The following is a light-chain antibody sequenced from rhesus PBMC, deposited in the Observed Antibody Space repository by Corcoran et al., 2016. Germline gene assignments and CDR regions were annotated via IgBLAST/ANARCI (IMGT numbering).Light chain of an antibody. CDR1: SSDIGGYNR. V-gene: IGLV2-13*02. Sequence: QAALTQSPSVSGSPGQSVTISCTGTSSDIGGYNRVSWYQQHPGKAPKLMIYEVSKRPSGVSDRFSGSKSGNTASLTISGLQAEDESDYYCSSYASTGAFIFGPGTRITVL. J-gene: IGLJ1*01. CDR3: SSYASTGAFI. CDR2: EVS.